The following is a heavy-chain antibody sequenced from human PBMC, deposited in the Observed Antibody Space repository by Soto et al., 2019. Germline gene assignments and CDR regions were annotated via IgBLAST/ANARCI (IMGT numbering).Heavy chain of an antibody. CDR3: ARLRLGSVDNGFDI. J-gene: IGHJ3*02. CDR2: IYPGDSAT. CDR1: GYSFTSYW. Sequence: GESLKISWKGSGYSFTSYWISWVRQIPGKGLEWMGIIYPGDSATRYSPSFQGQVTISADKPISTAYLQWSSVKASDTAMYYCARLRLGSVDNGFDIWGQGTMVTVSS. D-gene: IGHD2-15*01. V-gene: IGHV5-51*01.